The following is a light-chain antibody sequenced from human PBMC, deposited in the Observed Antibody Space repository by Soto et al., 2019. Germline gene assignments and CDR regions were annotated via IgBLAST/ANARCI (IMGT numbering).Light chain of an antibody. CDR2: AAS. Sequence: DIQLTQSPSTLSASVGDRVTITCRASQSISSWLAWYQQKPGAAPNLLIYAASTLESGVPSRFSGSRSGTEFTLTVSSLQPDDFATYYCQQYNDSFPYTFGQGTKREIK. CDR1: QSISSW. CDR3: QQYNDSFPYT. V-gene: IGKV1-5*03. J-gene: IGKJ2*01.